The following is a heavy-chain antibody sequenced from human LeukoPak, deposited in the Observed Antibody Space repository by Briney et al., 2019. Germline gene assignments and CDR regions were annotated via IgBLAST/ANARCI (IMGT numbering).Heavy chain of an antibody. CDR2: INDSGRI. Sequence: SSETLSLTCAVYGGSFSNYYWSWIRQPPGKGLEWIGEINDSGRIIYNPSLMSRVTVSVDTSKNQFSLRLTSVTATDTAAYYCARRWNYGRNYYIDVWGNGATVSVSS. V-gene: IGHV4-34*01. D-gene: IGHD1-7*01. CDR1: GGSFSNYY. J-gene: IGHJ6*03. CDR3: ARRWNYGRNYYIDV.